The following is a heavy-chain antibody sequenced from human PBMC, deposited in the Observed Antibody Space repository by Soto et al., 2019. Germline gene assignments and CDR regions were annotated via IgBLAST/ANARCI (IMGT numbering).Heavy chain of an antibody. CDR1: GDSVSSNSAA. J-gene: IGHJ3*02. D-gene: IGHD5-12*01. CDR3: AGAEMATIPLDAFGI. Sequence: SQTLSLTCAISGDSVSSNSAAWNWIRQSPSRGLEWLGRTYCRSKWYNDYAVSVKSRITINPDTSKNQFSLQLNSVTPEDTAVYYCAGAEMATIPLDAFGIWGQGTMVTVSS. CDR2: TYCRSKWYN. V-gene: IGHV6-1*01.